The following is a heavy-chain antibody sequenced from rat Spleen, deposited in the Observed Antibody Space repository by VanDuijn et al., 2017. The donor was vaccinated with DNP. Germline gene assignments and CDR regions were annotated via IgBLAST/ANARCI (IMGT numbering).Heavy chain of an antibody. CDR2: IWTGGST. Sequence: QVQLKESGPGLVQPSQTLSLTCTVSGFSLTSYHVHWVRQPSGKGLEWMGVIWTGGSTEYNLALKPRLSISRDTSKSQVFLGRDSLQTDDTAIYFCTRTGNYDVMDAWGQGASVTVSS. J-gene: IGHJ4*01. V-gene: IGHV2-30*01. CDR3: TRTGNYDVMDA. CDR1: GFSLTSYH.